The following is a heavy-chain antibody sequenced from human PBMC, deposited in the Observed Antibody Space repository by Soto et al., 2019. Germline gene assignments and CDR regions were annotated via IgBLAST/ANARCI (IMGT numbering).Heavy chain of an antibody. CDR1: GGSISSYY. D-gene: IGHD6-6*01. CDR3: ARGSSSYHY. CDR2: IYFSGST. V-gene: IGHV4-59*01. Sequence: ETLSLTCTVSGGSISSYYWSWIRQPPGKGLEWIGYIYFSGSTNYNPSLKSRVTISVDTSKNQFSLKLSSVTAADTAVYYCARGSSSYHYWGQGSLVTVSS. J-gene: IGHJ4*02.